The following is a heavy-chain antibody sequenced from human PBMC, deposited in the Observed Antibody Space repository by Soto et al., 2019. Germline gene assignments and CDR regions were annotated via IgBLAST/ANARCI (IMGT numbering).Heavy chain of an antibody. D-gene: IGHD3-3*01. CDR3: ARLQNFVNWSFDH. V-gene: IGHV4-4*02. CDR2: IYHTGSI. Sequence: PSETLSLTCTVSGGSISNPNWWSWVRQAPGKGLEWIGDIYHTGSINYSPSLTSRLAMSVDTSKNQISLKLTSVTATDTAVYYCARLQNFVNWSFDHWGQGALVTVSS. CDR1: GGSISNPNW. J-gene: IGHJ4*02.